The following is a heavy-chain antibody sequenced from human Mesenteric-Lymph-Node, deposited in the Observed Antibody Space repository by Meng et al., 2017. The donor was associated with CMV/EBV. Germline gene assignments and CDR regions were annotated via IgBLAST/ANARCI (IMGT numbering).Heavy chain of an antibody. Sequence: SETLSLTCTVSGGSITTSTYYWDWIRQPPGKGLEWIGGIYYTGSTFYNPSLKSRVTISVDTSKNQFSLKLSSVTAADTAVYYCAREVVPAANLDYWGQGTLVTVSS. CDR2: IYYTGST. J-gene: IGHJ4*02. D-gene: IGHD2-2*01. CDR1: GGSITTSTYY. V-gene: IGHV4-39*07. CDR3: AREVVPAANLDY.